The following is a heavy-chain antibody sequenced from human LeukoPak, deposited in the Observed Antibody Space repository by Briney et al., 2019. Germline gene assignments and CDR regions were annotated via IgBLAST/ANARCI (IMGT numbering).Heavy chain of an antibody. V-gene: IGHV3-72*01. Sequence: GGSLRLSCAASGFTFSDHYMDWVRQAPGKGLEWVGRTRNKANSYTTEYAASVKGRFTISRDDSKNSLYLQMNSLKTEDTAVYYCASLDDSSGSHWGQGTLVTVSS. CDR2: TRNKANSYTT. CDR3: ASLDDSSGSH. CDR1: GFTFSDHY. J-gene: IGHJ4*02. D-gene: IGHD3-22*01.